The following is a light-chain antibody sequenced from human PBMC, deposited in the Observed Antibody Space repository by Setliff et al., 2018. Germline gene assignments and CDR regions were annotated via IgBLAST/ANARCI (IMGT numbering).Light chain of an antibody. J-gene: IGLJ1*01. CDR3: TSYTTGGTYV. Sequence: ALAQPASVSGSPGQSITISCTGTSSDVGGYNYVSWYQQHPGKAPKLMIYDVSNRPSGVSNRFSGSKSGDTASLTISGLQAEDEADYFCTSYTTGGTYVFGAGTKVTVL. V-gene: IGLV2-14*03. CDR1: SSDVGGYNY. CDR2: DVS.